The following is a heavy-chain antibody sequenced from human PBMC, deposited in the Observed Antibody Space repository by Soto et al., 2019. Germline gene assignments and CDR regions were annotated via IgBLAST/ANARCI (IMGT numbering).Heavy chain of an antibody. CDR2: INPSGGST. J-gene: IGHJ4*02. V-gene: IGHV1-46*01. Sequence: QVQLVQSGAEVKKPGASVKVSCKASGYTFTSYYMHWVRQAPGQGLEWMGIINPSGGSTRNAQKFQGRVTMTRDTSTSTVYMELSSLRSEVTAVYYCARNYYDSSGYYYVPFDYWGQGTLVTVSS. CDR3: ARNYYDSSGYYYVPFDY. CDR1: GYTFTSYY. D-gene: IGHD3-22*01.